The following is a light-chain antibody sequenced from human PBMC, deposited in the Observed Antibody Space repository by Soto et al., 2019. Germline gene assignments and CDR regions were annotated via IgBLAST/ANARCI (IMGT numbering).Light chain of an antibody. CDR1: QSVSSVY. CDR2: GAS. Sequence: EVVLTQSPGTLSLSPGERATLSCRASQSVSSVYLAWYQQRPGQAPSLLMYGASSRATGTPERFSGSGSGTDFTLTISRPEPEDFAVYYCQQYGSSPRTFGQGTKVDIK. J-gene: IGKJ1*01. V-gene: IGKV3-20*01. CDR3: QQYGSSPRT.